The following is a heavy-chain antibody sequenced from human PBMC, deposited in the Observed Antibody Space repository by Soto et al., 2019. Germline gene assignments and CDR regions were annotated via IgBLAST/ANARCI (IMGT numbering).Heavy chain of an antibody. V-gene: IGHV4-59*01. CDR3: ARGSCTSAGCYTGGY. CDR2: IYFTGST. D-gene: IGHD2-2*02. J-gene: IGHJ4*02. Sequence: SETLSLTCTVSGGSISSYYWNWMRQPPGEGLEWIGYIYFTGSTNYNPSLKSRVTISVDTSKNQFSLKLSSVTAADTAVYYCARGSCTSAGCYTGGYWGQGTRVSVAS. CDR1: GGSISSYY.